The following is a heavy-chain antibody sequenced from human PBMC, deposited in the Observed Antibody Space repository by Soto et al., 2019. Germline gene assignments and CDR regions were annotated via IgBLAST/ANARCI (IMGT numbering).Heavy chain of an antibody. CDR3: AKGFTPTYSGSYCAF. CDR1: GFTFSTYA. D-gene: IGHD1-26*01. V-gene: IGHV3-23*01. J-gene: IGHJ4*02. CDR2: ISGSDGTT. Sequence: VGSLRLSGVASGFTFSTYAMYWVRQAPGKGLEWVSAISGSDGTTSYVDSVKGRFTISRDNSKNTLYLQMNRLGAEDTAIYYCAKGFTPTYSGSYCAFWGQGTQVTSPQ.